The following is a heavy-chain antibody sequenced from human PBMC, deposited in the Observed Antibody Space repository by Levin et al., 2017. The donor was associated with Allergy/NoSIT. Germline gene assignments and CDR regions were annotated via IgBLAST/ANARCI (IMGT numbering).Heavy chain of an antibody. V-gene: IGHV6-1*01. CDR3: ARGDQWLVL. CDR1: GDSVSSTTVT. D-gene: IGHD6-19*01. CDR2: TYFKSKWYN. Sequence: SQTLSLTCAISGDSVSSTTVTWNWIRQSPSRGLEWLGRTYFKSKWYNNYAVSVKSRITINADTSKNQFSLQLKSVTPEDTAVYYCARGDQWLVLWGQGTQVTVSS. J-gene: IGHJ4*02.